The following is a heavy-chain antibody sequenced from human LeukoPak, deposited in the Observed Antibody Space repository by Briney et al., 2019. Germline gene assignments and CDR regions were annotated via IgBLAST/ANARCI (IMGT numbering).Heavy chain of an antibody. V-gene: IGHV3-33*01. CDR1: GFTFSSYG. Sequence: PGRSLRLPCAASGFTFSSYGMHWVRQAPGKGLEWVAVIWYDGSKEYYAESVKGRFTISRDNSKNTLYLQMNSLRAEDTAVYYCARANYGSGSNYYYGLDVWGQGTTVTVSS. CDR3: ARANYGSGSNYYYGLDV. J-gene: IGHJ6*02. D-gene: IGHD3-10*01. CDR2: IWYDGSKE.